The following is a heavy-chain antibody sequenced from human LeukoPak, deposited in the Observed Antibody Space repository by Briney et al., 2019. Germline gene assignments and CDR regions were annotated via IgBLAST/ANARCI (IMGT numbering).Heavy chain of an antibody. Sequence: PGGSLRLSCAASGFTFSSYGMSWVRQAPGKGLDWVAFVRYDGNNPYYSASVKGRFTISRDNSKNTVLLQMNNLRLEDAAVYYCARGSRYGDYPYYCDFWGPGTLVTVSS. CDR1: GFTFSSYG. CDR3: ARGSRYGDYPYYCDF. D-gene: IGHD4-17*01. V-gene: IGHV3-30*02. CDR2: VRYDGNNP. J-gene: IGHJ4*02.